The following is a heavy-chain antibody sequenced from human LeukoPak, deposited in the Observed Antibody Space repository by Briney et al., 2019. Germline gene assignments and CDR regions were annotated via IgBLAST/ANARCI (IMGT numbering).Heavy chain of an antibody. V-gene: IGHV3-23*01. CDR2: ISGSGGST. CDR3: AKDTVRPFYSSSPLDY. Sequence: GGSLRLSCAASGFTFSSYAMSWVRQAPGKGLEWVSAISGSGGSTYYADSVKGRFTISRDNSKNTLYLQMNSLRAEDTAVYYCAKDTVRPFYSSSPLDYWGQGALVTVSS. CDR1: GFTFSSYA. D-gene: IGHD6-6*01. J-gene: IGHJ4*02.